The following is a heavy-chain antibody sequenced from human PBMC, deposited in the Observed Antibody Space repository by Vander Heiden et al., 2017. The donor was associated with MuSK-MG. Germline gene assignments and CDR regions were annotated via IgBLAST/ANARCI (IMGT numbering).Heavy chain of an antibody. CDR3: ARAILWRGFDP. CDR1: ADSTSNYY. V-gene: IGHV4-4*07. D-gene: IGHD2-21*01. J-gene: IGHJ5*02. Sequence: QLQESGPGLLKPSETLSLTCTVSADSTSNYYWNWIRQPCGKGLEWIGRIDFTGSTNSNPSLKSRVTMSVNTSKNQFSLKLTSVTAADTAVYYCARAILWRGFDPWGQGNLVIVSS. CDR2: IDFTGST.